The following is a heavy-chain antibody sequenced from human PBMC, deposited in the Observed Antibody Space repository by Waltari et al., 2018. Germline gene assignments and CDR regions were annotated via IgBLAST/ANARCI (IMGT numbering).Heavy chain of an antibody. J-gene: IGHJ4*02. D-gene: IGHD6-13*01. Sequence: QVQLVESGGGVVQPGRSLRLSCAASGFTFSSYGMHWVRLAPGKGLEWVAVISYDGSNKYYADSVKGRFTISRDNSKNTLYLQMNSLRAEDTAVYYCAKDPGLVYRSSWYFDYWGQGTLVTVSS. CDR3: AKDPGLVYRSSWYFDY. CDR2: ISYDGSNK. V-gene: IGHV3-30*18. CDR1: GFTFSSYG.